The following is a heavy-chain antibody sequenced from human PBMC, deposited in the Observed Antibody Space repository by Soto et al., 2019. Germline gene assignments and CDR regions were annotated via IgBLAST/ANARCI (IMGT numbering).Heavy chain of an antibody. CDR2: IYPSDSTT. D-gene: IGHD4-17*01. J-gene: IGHJ5*02. CDR3: ARHGFYGDYSSNYFDP. Sequence: GESLKISCEGSGYSFTNYWIAWVRQMPGKGLEYMGIIYPSDSTTRYSPSFQGQVTNSADKSISTAYLQWNSLKALDTAMYYCARHGFYGDYSSNYFDPWGQGTLVTVSS. CDR1: GYSFTNYW. V-gene: IGHV5-51*01.